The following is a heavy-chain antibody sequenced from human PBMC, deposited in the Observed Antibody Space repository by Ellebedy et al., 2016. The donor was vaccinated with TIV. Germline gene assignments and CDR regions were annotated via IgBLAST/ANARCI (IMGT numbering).Heavy chain of an antibody. D-gene: IGHD4-17*01. CDR2: ISSSSSTI. Sequence: GGSLRLSXAASGFTFSSYSMNWVRQAPGKGLEWVSYISSSSSTIYYADSVKGRFTISRDDAKNSLYLQMNSLRDEDTAVYYCASDGYGDYDGGMDVWGQGTTVTVSS. J-gene: IGHJ6*02. CDR1: GFTFSSYS. V-gene: IGHV3-48*02. CDR3: ASDGYGDYDGGMDV.